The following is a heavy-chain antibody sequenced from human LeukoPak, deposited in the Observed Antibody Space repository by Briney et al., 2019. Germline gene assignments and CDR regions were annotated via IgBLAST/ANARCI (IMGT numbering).Heavy chain of an antibody. CDR3: ARVGDYSPRGRFDP. V-gene: IGHV1-46*01. D-gene: IGHD4-11*01. CDR2: INPSGGST. J-gene: IGHJ5*02. CDR1: GYTFTSYY. Sequence: GASVKVSCKASGYTFTSYYIHWVRQAPGQGLEWMGIINPSGGSTTYAQKFQGRVTMTRDMSTRTLYMELSSLRSEDTAFYYCARVGDYSPRGRFDPWGQGTLVTVSS.